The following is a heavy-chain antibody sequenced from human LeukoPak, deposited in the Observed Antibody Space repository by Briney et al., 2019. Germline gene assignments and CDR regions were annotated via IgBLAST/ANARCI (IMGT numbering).Heavy chain of an antibody. J-gene: IGHJ4*02. CDR1: GFTFSTYS. Sequence: GGSLRLSCAASGFTFSTYSMSWVRQAPGKGLEWVSYISSSSTIYYADSVKGRFTISRDNAKNSLYLQMNSLRAEDTAVYYCARDSPPDYWGQGTLVTVSS. V-gene: IGHV3-48*01. CDR3: ARDSPPDY. CDR2: ISSSSTI.